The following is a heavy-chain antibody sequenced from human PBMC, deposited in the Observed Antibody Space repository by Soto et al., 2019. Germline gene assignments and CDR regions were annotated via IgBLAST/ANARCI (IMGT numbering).Heavy chain of an antibody. CDR1: GFTFSSFA. CDR3: ASHCDWPGY. V-gene: IGHV3-30-3*01. CDR2: ISYDGSNK. J-gene: IGHJ4*02. D-gene: IGHD2-21*02. Sequence: QVQLVESGGGVVQPGRSLRLSCAASGFTFSSFAMPGVRQAPGKGLDWVAVISYDGSNKYYADSVKGRFTISRDNSKNTLYLQMNSLRGEDTAVYYCASHCDWPGYWGQGTLVTVSS.